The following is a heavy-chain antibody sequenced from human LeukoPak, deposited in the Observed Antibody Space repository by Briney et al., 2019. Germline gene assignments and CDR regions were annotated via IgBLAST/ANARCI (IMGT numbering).Heavy chain of an antibody. V-gene: IGHV4-4*07. D-gene: IGHD1-7*01. CDR2: IYTSGST. Sequence: SETLSLTCTVSGGSISGYYWSWIRQPAGKGLEWIGRIYTSGSTNYNPSLKSRVTMSVDTSKNQFSLKLSSVTAADTAVYYCARLRLELGNYYYYMDVWGKGTTVTVSS. J-gene: IGHJ6*03. CDR1: GGSISGYY. CDR3: ARLRLELGNYYYYMDV.